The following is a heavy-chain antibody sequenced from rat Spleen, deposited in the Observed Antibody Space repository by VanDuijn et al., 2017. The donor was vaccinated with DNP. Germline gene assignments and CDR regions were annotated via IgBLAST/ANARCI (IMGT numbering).Heavy chain of an antibody. CDR1: GFSLTTNG. V-gene: IGHV2S12*01. CDR3: ARDAAHTMGLDY. CDR2: ISSGGNT. D-gene: IGHD1-7*01. Sequence: QVQLKESGPGLVQPSQTLSLTCTVSGFSLTTNGISWVRQFPGKGLEWIAAISSGGNTYYNSLLKSRLSISRDTSKSQVFLKMNSLQTEDTATYYCARDAAHTMGLDYWGQGVMVTVSS. J-gene: IGHJ2*01.